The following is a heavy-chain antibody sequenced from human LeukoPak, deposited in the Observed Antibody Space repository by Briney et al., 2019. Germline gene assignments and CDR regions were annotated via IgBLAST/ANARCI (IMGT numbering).Heavy chain of an antibody. CDR2: IYYSGST. CDR1: GGSIGSYY. J-gene: IGHJ4*02. Sequence: PSETLPLTCTVSGGSIGSYYWSWIRQPPGKGLEWIGYIYYSGSTNYNPSLKSRVTISVDTSKNQFSLKLSSVTAADTAVYYCARLGAMVDYWGQGTLVTVSS. CDR3: ARLGAMVDY. V-gene: IGHV4-59*08. D-gene: IGHD1-26*01.